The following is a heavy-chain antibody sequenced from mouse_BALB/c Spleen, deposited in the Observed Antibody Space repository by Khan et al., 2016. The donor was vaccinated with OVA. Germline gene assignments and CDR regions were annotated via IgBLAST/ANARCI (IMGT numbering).Heavy chain of an antibody. Sequence: VHVKQSGPELVRPGASVKISCTASGYSFTGYFMNWVMQSHGKSLEWIGRINPHIGETFYNQRFKDKATLTVDESSSTAHMELRSLASDDSAVYYCTRIYRSDFDYWGQGTTLTVSS. CDR3: TRIYRSDFDY. J-gene: IGHJ2*01. CDR2: INPHIGET. D-gene: IGHD1-1*01. CDR1: GYSFTGYF. V-gene: IGHV1-20*02.